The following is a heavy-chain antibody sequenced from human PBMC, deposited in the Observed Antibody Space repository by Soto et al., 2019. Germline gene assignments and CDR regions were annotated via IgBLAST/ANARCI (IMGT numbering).Heavy chain of an antibody. Sequence: EASVKVSCKASGGTFSSYAISWVRQAPGQGLEWMGGIIPIFGTANYAQKFQGRVTITADESTSTAYMELSSLRSEDTAVYYCARAGETYYYGSEYNWFDPWGQGTLVTVSS. CDR2: IIPIFGTA. J-gene: IGHJ5*02. V-gene: IGHV1-69*13. D-gene: IGHD3-10*01. CDR1: GGTFSSYA. CDR3: ARAGETYYYGSEYNWFDP.